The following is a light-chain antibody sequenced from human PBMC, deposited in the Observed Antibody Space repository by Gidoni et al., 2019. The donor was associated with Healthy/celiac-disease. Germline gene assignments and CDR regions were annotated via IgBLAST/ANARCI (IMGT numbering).Light chain of an antibody. V-gene: IGKV3-20*01. CDR2: GAS. J-gene: IGKJ5*01. CDR1: QRVSSSY. Sequence: EIVLTQSPGTLSLSPGERATLSCSASQRVSSSYLAWYQQKPGQDPRLLIYGASSRATGIPDRFSGSGSGTDFTLTISRLEPEDFAVYYCQQYGSSPPPITFGQGTRLEIK. CDR3: QQYGSSPPPIT.